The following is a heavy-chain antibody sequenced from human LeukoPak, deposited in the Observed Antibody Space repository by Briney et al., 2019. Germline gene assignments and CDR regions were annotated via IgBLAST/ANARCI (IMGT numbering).Heavy chain of an antibody. CDR1: GGSISSGSYY. CDR2: IYHSGST. Sequence: SQTLSLTCTVSGGSISSGSYYWSWIRQPPGKGLEWIGYIYHSGSTYYNPSLKSRVTISIDRSKNQFSLKLSSVTAADTAVYYCARGVRGWFGELTLLDYWGQGTLVTVSS. J-gene: IGHJ4*02. D-gene: IGHD3-10*01. V-gene: IGHV4-30-2*02. CDR3: ARGVRGWFGELTLLDY.